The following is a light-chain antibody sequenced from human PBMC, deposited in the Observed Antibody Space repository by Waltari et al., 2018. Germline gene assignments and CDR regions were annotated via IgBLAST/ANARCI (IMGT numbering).Light chain of an antibody. CDR1: QSVSSN. CDR3: QQYNNWPSAIT. J-gene: IGKJ5*01. V-gene: IGKV3-15*01. CDR2: GAS. Sequence: EIVMTLSPATLSVSPGERATLSCRASQSVSSNLAWYQQKPCQAPRPLIYGASTRATGIPARFSGSGSGTEFTLTISSLQSEDFAVYYCQQYNNWPSAITFGQGTRLEIK.